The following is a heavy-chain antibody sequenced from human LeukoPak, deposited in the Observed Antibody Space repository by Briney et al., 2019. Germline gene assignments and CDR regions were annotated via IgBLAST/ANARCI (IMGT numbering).Heavy chain of an antibody. CDR3: VKGDTVTTRPNFDY. V-gene: IGHV3-23*01. J-gene: IGHJ4*02. Sequence: GGSLRLSCAASGFTFNNYNMIWVRQAPGKGLEWVSVISGGGGSTYYGDSVKGRFTISRDNSKNTLFLQMNTLRVEDTAIYYCVKGDTVTTRPNFDYWGQGTLVTVSS. CDR1: GFTFNNYN. CDR2: ISGGGGST. D-gene: IGHD4-17*01.